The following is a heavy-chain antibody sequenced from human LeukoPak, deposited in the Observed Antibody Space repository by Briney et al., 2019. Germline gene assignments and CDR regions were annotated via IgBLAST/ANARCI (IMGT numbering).Heavy chain of an antibody. Sequence: ASVTVSCKASGYTFTGYYMHWVRQAPGQGLEWMGWINPNSGGTNYAQKFQGRVTMTRDTSISTAYMELSRLRSDDTAVYYCALKDYGDYEGLDYWGQGTLVTVSS. V-gene: IGHV1-2*02. D-gene: IGHD4-17*01. CDR2: INPNSGGT. CDR1: GYTFTGYY. CDR3: ALKDYGDYEGLDY. J-gene: IGHJ4*02.